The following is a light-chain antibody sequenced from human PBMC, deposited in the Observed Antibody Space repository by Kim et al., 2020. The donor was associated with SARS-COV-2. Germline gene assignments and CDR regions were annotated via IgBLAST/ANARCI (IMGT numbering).Light chain of an antibody. CDR2: YEN. Sequence: PGKTARITWGGNNIGSKSVNWYQQKPGQAPVVVIYYENDRPAGIPARISGSNSGNTATLTISRVEAGDEADYYCQVWDSSSAPHVVFGGGTQLTVL. V-gene: IGLV3-21*04. CDR3: QVWDSSSAPHVV. J-gene: IGLJ2*01. CDR1: NIGSKS.